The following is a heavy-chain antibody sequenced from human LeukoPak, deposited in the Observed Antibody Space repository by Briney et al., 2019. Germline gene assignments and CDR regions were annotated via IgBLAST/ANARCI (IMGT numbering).Heavy chain of an antibody. CDR3: ARGYSYGYYYYYYMDV. D-gene: IGHD5-18*01. CDR1: GGSFSGYY. Sequence: SETLSLTCAVYGGSFSGYYWSWIRQPPGKGLEWIGEINHSGSTNYNPSLKSRVPISVDTSKNQFSRKLSSVTAADTAVYYCARGYSYGYYYYYYMDVWGKGTTVTVSS. J-gene: IGHJ6*03. V-gene: IGHV4-34*01. CDR2: INHSGST.